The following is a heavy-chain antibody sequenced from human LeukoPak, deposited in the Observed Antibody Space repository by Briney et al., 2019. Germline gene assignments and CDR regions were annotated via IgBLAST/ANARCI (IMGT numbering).Heavy chain of an antibody. CDR3: AKYPNSDYDFWSGSHYYYYMDV. D-gene: IGHD3-3*01. CDR1: GITFSSYG. Sequence: GGSLRLSCAASGITFSSYGMSWVRQAPGKGLEWVSSISSTGGTTYYADSVKGRFTISRDNSKNTLYLQMNSLRAEDTAIYYCAKYPNSDYDFWSGSHYYYYMDVWGRGTTVTVSS. V-gene: IGHV3-23*01. J-gene: IGHJ6*03. CDR2: ISSTGGTT.